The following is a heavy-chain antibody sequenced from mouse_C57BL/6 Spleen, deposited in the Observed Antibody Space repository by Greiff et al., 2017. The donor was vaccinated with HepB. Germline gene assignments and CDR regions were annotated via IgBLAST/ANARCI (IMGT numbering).Heavy chain of an antibody. D-gene: IGHD2-2*01. CDR3: ARGIYYGYDVDY. Sequence: QVQLQQSGAELVKPGASVKISCKASGYAFSSYWMNWVKQRPGKGLEWIGQIYPGDGDTNYNGKFKGKATLTADKSSSTAYMQLSSLTSEDSAVYFCARGIYYGYDVDYWGQGTTLTVSS. J-gene: IGHJ2*01. V-gene: IGHV1-80*01. CDR2: IYPGDGDT. CDR1: GYAFSSYW.